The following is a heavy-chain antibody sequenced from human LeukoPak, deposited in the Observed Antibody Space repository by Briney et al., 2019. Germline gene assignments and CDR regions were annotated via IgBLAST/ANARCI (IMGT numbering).Heavy chain of an antibody. CDR2: IWYDGSNK. CDR3: AKASGYCSSTSCYLFDY. J-gene: IGHJ4*02. CDR1: GFTFSSYG. V-gene: IGHV3-33*06. Sequence: GGSLRLSCAASGFTFSSYGMHWVRQAPGKGLEGVAVIWYDGSNKYYADSVKGRFTISRDNSKNTLYLQMNSLRAEDTAVYYCAKASGYCSSTSCYLFDYWGQGTLVTVSS. D-gene: IGHD2-2*01.